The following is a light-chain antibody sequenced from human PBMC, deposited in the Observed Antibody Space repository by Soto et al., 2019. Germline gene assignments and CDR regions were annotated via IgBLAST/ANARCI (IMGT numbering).Light chain of an antibody. CDR2: GNS. CDR1: SSNIGAGYD. Sequence: QLVLTQPPSVSGAPGQRVTISCTGSSSNIGAGYDVHWYQQLPGTAPKLLIYGNSNRPSGVPDRFSGSKSVTSASLAITGLQAEDEADYYCQSYDSSLSGLVFGTGTKLTVL. J-gene: IGLJ1*01. CDR3: QSYDSSLSGLV. V-gene: IGLV1-40*01.